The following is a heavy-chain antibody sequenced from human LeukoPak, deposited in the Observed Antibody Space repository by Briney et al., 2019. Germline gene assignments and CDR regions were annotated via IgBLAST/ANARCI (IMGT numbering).Heavy chain of an antibody. J-gene: IGHJ5*02. Sequence: GGSLRLSCAASGFTFSSHAMNLVHQAPGKGLEWVSSIGGIGASTYYADSVKGRVTISRDNSKNTLYLQMNSLRAEDTALYYCAKAAYGDYVNWFDPWGQGILVIVSS. D-gene: IGHD4-17*01. CDR2: IGGIGAST. V-gene: IGHV3-23*01. CDR3: AKAAYGDYVNWFDP. CDR1: GFTFSSHA.